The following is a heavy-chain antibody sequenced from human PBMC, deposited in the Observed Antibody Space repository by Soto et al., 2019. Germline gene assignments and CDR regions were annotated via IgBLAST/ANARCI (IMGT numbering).Heavy chain of an antibody. D-gene: IGHD3-10*01. V-gene: IGHV4-31*03. J-gene: IGHJ6*02. CDR2: IYYSGST. Sequence: QVQLQESGPGLVKPSQPLSLTCTVSGGSISSGGYYWTWIRQHPGKGLEWIGYIYYSGSTYYNPSLKSRVTISVDTSKNQFSLKLSSVTAADTAVYYCARDKYYYGSGKDGMDVWGQGTTVTVSS. CDR3: ARDKYYYGSGKDGMDV. CDR1: GGSISSGGYY.